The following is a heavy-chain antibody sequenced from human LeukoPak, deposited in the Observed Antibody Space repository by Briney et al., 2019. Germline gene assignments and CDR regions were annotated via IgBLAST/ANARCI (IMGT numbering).Heavy chain of an antibody. V-gene: IGHV4-34*01. J-gene: IGHJ4*02. D-gene: IGHD2-2*01. CDR1: GGSFSGYY. Sequence: SETLFLTCAVYGGSFSGYYWSWIRQPPGKGLEWIGEINHSGSTNYNPSLKSRVTISVDTSKNQFSLKLSSVTAADTAVYYCARGGGYCSSTSCYPFDYWGQGTLVTVSS. CDR2: INHSGST. CDR3: ARGGGYCSSTSCYPFDY.